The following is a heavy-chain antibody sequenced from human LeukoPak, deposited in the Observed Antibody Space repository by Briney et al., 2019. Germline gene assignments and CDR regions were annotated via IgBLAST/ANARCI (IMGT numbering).Heavy chain of an antibody. CDR2: IYYSGST. D-gene: IGHD1-20*01. CDR1: GGSISSSSYY. Sequence: SETLSLTCTVSGGSISSSSYYWGWIRQPSGKGLEWIGSIYYSGSTYYNPSLKSRVTISVDTSKNQFSLKLSSVTAADTAVYYCARDNLADYFDYWGQGTLVTVSS. CDR3: ARDNLADYFDY. J-gene: IGHJ4*02. V-gene: IGHV4-39*02.